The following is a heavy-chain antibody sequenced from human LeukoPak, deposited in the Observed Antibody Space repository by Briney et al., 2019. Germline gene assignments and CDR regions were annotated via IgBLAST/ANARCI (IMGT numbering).Heavy chain of an antibody. D-gene: IGHD2-2*01. CDR1: GFTFSTNG. J-gene: IGHJ4*02. Sequence: PGGSLRLSCAASGFTFSTNGMSWVRQAPGKGLEWVSGISGSGGSTYYAGSVKGRFTISRDNSKNALYLQMNSLRAEDTAVYYCAKTRRDIVVIPDAPFDYWGQGTLVTVSS. CDR3: AKTRRDIVVIPDAPFDY. CDR2: ISGSGGST. V-gene: IGHV3-23*01.